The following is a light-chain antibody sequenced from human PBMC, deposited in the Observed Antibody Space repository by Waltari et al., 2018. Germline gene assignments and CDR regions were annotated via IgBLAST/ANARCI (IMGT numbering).Light chain of an antibody. J-gene: IGLJ3*02. Sequence: QSALTQPRSVSGSPGQSVTISCTGTSSAVGRYNYVSWHQHHPGKAPNLLIYDVNKRPSGVPDRLSGSKSGNTASLTISGLQAEDEADYYCCSFAGTFWVFGGGTKVTVL. CDR3: CSFAGTFWV. CDR2: DVN. V-gene: IGLV2-11*01. CDR1: SSAVGRYNY.